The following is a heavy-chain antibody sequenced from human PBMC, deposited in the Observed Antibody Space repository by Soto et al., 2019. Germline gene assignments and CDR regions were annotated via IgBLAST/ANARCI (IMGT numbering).Heavy chain of an antibody. CDR1: WGSSGSYY. V-gene: IGHV4-59*01. CDR2: IYYSGST. J-gene: IGHJ3*02. D-gene: IGHD2-2*01. CDR3: AREGRYCSSTSCYRVGAFAI. Sequence: SETLSLTCTVAWGSSGSYYGSWIRQPPGKGLEWIGYIYYSGSTNYNPSLKSRVTISVDTSKNQFSLKLSSVTAADTAVYYCAREGRYCSSTSCYRVGAFAIWGQGTMVTVSS.